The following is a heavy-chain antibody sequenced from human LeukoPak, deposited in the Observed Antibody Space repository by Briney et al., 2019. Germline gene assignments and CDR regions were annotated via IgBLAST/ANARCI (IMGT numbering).Heavy chain of an antibody. CDR3: ARENTIEYQEYYYYGMDV. CDR1: GFTVSSNY. V-gene: IGHV3-53*01. D-gene: IGHD3-10*01. Sequence: GGSLRLSCAASGFTVSSNYMSWVRQAPGKGLEWVSVIYSGGSTYYADSVKGRFTISRDNSKNTLYLQMNSLRAEDTAVYYCARENTIEYQEYYYYGMDVWGKGTTVTVSS. CDR2: IYSGGST. J-gene: IGHJ6*04.